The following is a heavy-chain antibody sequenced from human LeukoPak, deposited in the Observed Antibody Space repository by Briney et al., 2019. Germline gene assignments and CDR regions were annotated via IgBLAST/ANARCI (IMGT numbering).Heavy chain of an antibody. V-gene: IGHV3-23*01. CDR2: ISGSDGNT. CDR3: AKQVTAPGPIDY. CDR1: RFTFSSYA. Sequence: GGSLRLSCAASRFTFSSYAMSWVRQAPGKGLEWVSAISGSDGNTFYAASVKGRFTISRDNSKNTLYLQMNSLTVDDTAVYYCAKQVTAPGPIDYWGQGPLVTVSS. J-gene: IGHJ4*02. D-gene: IGHD2-21*02.